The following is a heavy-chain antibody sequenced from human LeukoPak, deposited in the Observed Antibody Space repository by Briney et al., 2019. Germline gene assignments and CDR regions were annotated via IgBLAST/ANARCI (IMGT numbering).Heavy chain of an antibody. CDR2: INPSGGSV. J-gene: IGHJ4*02. V-gene: IGHV1-46*01. CDR1: GDTVINYY. Sequence: GASVKVPCKASGDTVINYYMHWVRQAPGQGLEWMGIINPSGGSVSYAQKFQGRVTMTRDTSTSTVYMDLSSLRSEDTAVYYCATDDILTGSSEVDYWGQGTLVTVSS. CDR3: ATDDILTGSSEVDY. D-gene: IGHD3-9*01.